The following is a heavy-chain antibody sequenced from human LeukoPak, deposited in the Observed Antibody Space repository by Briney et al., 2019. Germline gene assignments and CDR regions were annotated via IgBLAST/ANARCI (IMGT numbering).Heavy chain of an antibody. J-gene: IGHJ4*02. V-gene: IGHV3-23*01. CDR1: GFTFSSYA. CDR3: AKDDCPYSSSLAHYFDY. CDR2: ISGSGGST. Sequence: GGSLRLSCAASGFTFSSYAMSWVRQAPGKGLEWVSAISGSGGSTYYADSVKGRFTISRDNSKNTLYLQMNSLRAEDTAVYYCAKDDCPYSSSLAHYFDYWGQGTLVTVSS. D-gene: IGHD6-6*01.